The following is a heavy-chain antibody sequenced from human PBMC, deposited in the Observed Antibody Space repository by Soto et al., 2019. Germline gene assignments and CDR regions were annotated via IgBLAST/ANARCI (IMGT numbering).Heavy chain of an antibody. CDR2: IRSIAYGGTT. J-gene: IGHJ4*02. V-gene: IGHV3-49*02. Sequence: GVGFIRSIAYGGTTEYAASVKGRFTISRDDSKSIAYLQMNSLKTEDTAVYYCTRESPYSSGWSDVFDYWGQGTLVTVSS. D-gene: IGHD6-19*01. CDR3: TRESPYSSGWSDVFDY.